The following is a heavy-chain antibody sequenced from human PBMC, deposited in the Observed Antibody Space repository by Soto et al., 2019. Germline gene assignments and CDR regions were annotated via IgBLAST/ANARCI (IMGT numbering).Heavy chain of an antibody. Sequence: GGSLRLSCAASGFTFSSYGMHWVRQAPGKGLEWVAVIWYDGSNKYYADSVKGRFTISRDNSKNTLYLQMNSLRAEDTAVYYCARKVGSSFYQGTIGYYGMDVWGQGTTVPVSS. CDR1: GFTFSSYG. CDR2: IWYDGSNK. J-gene: IGHJ6*02. D-gene: IGHD6-13*01. CDR3: ARKVGSSFYQGTIGYYGMDV. V-gene: IGHV3-33*01.